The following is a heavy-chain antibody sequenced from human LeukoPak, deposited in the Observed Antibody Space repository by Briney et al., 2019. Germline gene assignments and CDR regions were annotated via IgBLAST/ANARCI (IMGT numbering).Heavy chain of an antibody. J-gene: IGHJ4*02. D-gene: IGHD3-10*01. CDR3: ARGRSMVRGVHDY. CDR1: GGSISSSSYY. V-gene: IGHV4-39*07. CDR2: IYYSGST. Sequence: SETLSLTCTVSGGSISSSSYYWGWIRQPPGKGLEWIGSIYYSGSTYYNPSLKSRVTISVDTSKNQFSLKLSSVTAADTAVYYCARGRSMVRGVHDYWGQGTLVTVSS.